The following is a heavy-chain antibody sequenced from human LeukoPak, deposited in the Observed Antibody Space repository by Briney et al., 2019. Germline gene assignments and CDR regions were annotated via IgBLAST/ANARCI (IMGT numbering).Heavy chain of an antibody. D-gene: IGHD3-10*01. V-gene: IGHV1-8*01. CDR2: MNPNSGNT. J-gene: IGHJ5*02. Sequence: ASVKVSCKASGYTFTSYDINWLRQATGQGLEWMEWMNPNSGNTGYEQKFQGRVTMTRNTSISTAYMELSSLRSEDTAVYYCAKSITMVRGVIRSVGFDPWGQGTLVTVCS. CDR1: GYTFTSYD. CDR3: AKSITMVRGVIRSVGFDP.